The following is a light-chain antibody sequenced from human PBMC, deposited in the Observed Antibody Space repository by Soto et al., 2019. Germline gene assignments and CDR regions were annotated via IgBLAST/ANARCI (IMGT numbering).Light chain of an antibody. CDR1: QDISGG. V-gene: IGKV1-13*02. Sequence: AIQLTLSPTSLSASVGARDTIPPRARQDISGGLAWYQQKPGKAPRLLIYDASCLEDGVPSGFSGSGSGTDFTLTIISLQPQDFATYDCPQFNTSTLTCGGGTKVDSK. J-gene: IGKJ4*01. CDR2: DAS. CDR3: PQFNTSTLT.